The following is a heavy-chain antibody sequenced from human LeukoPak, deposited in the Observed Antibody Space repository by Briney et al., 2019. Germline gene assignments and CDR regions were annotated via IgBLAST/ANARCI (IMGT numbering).Heavy chain of an antibody. CDR2: ISYDGSNK. D-gene: IGHD3-22*01. CDR3: ARENFYDSSGYYSLTLDY. V-gene: IGHV3-30*04. J-gene: IGHJ4*02. Sequence: GGSLRLSCAASGFTFSSYAMHWVRQAPGKGLEWVAVISYDGSNKYYADSVKGRFTISRDNSKNTLYLQMNSLRAEDTAVYYCARENFYDSSGYYSLTLDYWGQGTLVTVSS. CDR1: GFTFSSYA.